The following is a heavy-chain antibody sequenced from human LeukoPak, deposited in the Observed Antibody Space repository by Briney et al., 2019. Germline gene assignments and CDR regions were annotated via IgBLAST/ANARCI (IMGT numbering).Heavy chain of an antibody. Sequence: SETLSLTCAVYGGSFSGYYWSWIRQPPGKGLEWIGEINHSGSTNYNPSLKSRVTISVDTSKNQFSLKLSSVTAADTAVYYCARFLRGDASFDYWGQGTLVTVSS. V-gene: IGHV4-34*01. J-gene: IGHJ4*02. CDR2: INHSGST. D-gene: IGHD3-10*01. CDR3: ARFLRGDASFDY. CDR1: GGSFSGYY.